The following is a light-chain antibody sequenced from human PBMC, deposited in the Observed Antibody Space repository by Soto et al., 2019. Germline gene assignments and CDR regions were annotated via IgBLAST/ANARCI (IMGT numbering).Light chain of an antibody. CDR3: LQHYSFPRT. J-gene: IGKJ1*01. Sequence: VLTQSPATLSVSPGERATLSCRASHSVSRNLAWYQQKPGQAPRLVIYDASTRATGIPARFSGSGSGTEFTLTISSLQSEDVAVYFCLQHYSFPRTFGQGTKVEI. CDR1: HSVSRN. CDR2: DAS. V-gene: IGKV3D-15*01.